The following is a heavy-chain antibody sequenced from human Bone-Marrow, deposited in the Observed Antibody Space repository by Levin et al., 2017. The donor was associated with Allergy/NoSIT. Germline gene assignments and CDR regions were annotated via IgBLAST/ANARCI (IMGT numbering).Heavy chain of an antibody. CDR1: GFSFRSYA. J-gene: IGHJ5*01. D-gene: IGHD4-17*01. V-gene: IGHV3-23*01. CDR3: AKHRLTSATINFFDS. Sequence: GGSLRLSCAASGFSFRSYAMAWVRQTPGKGLEWVSGISNSGGSIDYADSVKGRFTMSRDNSLNSLFLQMNNLRAEDTAVYFCAKHRLTSATINFFDSWGQGTVVTVSS. CDR2: ISNSGGSI.